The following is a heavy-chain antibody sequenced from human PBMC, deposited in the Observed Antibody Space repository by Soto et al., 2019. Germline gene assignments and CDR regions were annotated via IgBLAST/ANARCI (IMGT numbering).Heavy chain of an antibody. CDR1: GWSCISQF. Sequence: PWWSXRLSGCSAGWSCISQFIHLFRHAPGKGLEFVALIWYDGSNEYYADSVKGRFTISRDNSKHTMFLQMNTLRAEDTAVYYCARARNKYCGADRSQKHMEVWGQGTTVNV. CDR3: ARARNKYCGADRSQKHMEV. V-gene: IGHV3-33*01. J-gene: IGHJ6*01. D-gene: IGHD2-21*02. CDR2: IWYDGSNE.